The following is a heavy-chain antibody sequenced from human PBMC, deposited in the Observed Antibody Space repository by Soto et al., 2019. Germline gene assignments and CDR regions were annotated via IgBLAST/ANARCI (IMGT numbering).Heavy chain of an antibody. CDR2: ISSVGTST. D-gene: IGHD1-26*01. V-gene: IGHV3-74*01. CDR1: GFTFSNYW. CDR3: ASPLGVGATDPFDY. Sequence: EVQLVESGGGLVQPGGSLRLSCAASGFTFSNYWMHWVRQAPGKGLVWVSRISSVGTSTSYADSVKGRFTISRDNAKNTLYLQMNSLRAEDTAVYYCASPLGVGATDPFDYWGQGPLVTVSS. J-gene: IGHJ4*02.